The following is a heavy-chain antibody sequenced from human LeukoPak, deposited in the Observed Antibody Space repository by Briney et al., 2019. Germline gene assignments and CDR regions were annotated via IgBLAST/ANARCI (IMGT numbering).Heavy chain of an antibody. CDR3: AKDSHYDILTGYRAYFDY. CDR1: GFTFSSSA. CDR2: ISGGAFST. J-gene: IGHJ4*02. V-gene: IGHV3-23*01. Sequence: GGSLRLSCAASGFTFSSSAMTWVRQAPGKGLEWVSAISGGAFSTYYADSVKGRFTISRDNSKNTLYLQMNSLRAEDTAVYYCAKDSHYDILTGYRAYFDYWGQGTLVTVSS. D-gene: IGHD3-9*01.